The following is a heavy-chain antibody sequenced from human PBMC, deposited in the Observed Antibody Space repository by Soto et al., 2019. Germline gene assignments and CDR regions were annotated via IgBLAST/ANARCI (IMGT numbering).Heavy chain of an antibody. D-gene: IGHD4-4*01. J-gene: IGHJ6*03. CDR3: ARVRSNWYYYMDV. V-gene: IGHV3-30*03. Sequence: PGGSLRLSCAASGFTFSSYGMHWVRQAPGKGLEWVAVISYDGSNKYYADSVKGRFTISRDNSKNTLYLQMNSLRAEDTAVYYCARVRSNWYYYMDVWGKGTTVTVSS. CDR1: GFTFSSYG. CDR2: ISYDGSNK.